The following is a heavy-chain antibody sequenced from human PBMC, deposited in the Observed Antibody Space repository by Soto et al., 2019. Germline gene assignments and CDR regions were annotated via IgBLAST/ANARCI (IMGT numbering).Heavy chain of an antibody. D-gene: IGHD3-10*01. Sequence: ASVKVSCKASGYTFTSYYMHWVRQAPGQGLEWMGIINPSGGSTSYAQKFQGRVTMTRDTSTSTVYMELSSLRSEDTAVYYCARDPTRGMVRGVIDYWGQGTLVTVSS. CDR3: ARDPTRGMVRGVIDY. CDR2: INPSGGST. CDR1: GYTFTSYY. V-gene: IGHV1-46*01. J-gene: IGHJ4*02.